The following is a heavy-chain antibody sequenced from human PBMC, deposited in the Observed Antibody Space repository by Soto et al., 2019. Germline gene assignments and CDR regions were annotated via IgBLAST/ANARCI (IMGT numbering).Heavy chain of an antibody. CDR3: ARAWELLFSPNVAFDI. D-gene: IGHD1-26*01. CDR1: GYTFTSYG. J-gene: IGHJ3*02. V-gene: IGHV1-18*01. Sequence: GASVKVSCKASGYTFTSYGISWVRQALGQGFGGMGWISAYNGKTNYAQKLQGRVTMTTDPSTSTAYMELRSLRSDDTAVYYCARAWELLFSPNVAFDIWGQGTMVTVSS. CDR2: ISAYNGKT.